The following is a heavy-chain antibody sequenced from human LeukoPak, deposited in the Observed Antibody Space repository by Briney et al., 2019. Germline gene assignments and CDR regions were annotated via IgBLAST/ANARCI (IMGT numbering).Heavy chain of an antibody. V-gene: IGHV4-4*07. Sequence: SETLSLTCTVSGGSISSYYWCWIRQPAGKGLEWIGRIYTSGSTNYNPSLKSRVTMSVDTSKNQFSLKLSSVTAADTAVYYCARDGAYQLLPFDYWGQGTLVTVSS. J-gene: IGHJ4*02. CDR2: IYTSGST. D-gene: IGHD2-2*01. CDR1: GGSISSYY. CDR3: ARDGAYQLLPFDY.